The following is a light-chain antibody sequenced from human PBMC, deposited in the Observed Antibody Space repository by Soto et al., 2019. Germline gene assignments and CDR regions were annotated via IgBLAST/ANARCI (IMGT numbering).Light chain of an antibody. CDR1: QRISNY. CDR3: QHYNSYSEA. V-gene: IGKV1-5*01. CDR2: AAS. J-gene: IGKJ1*01. Sequence: DIQMTQSPSSLSASVGDRVTITCRASQRISNYLNWYQHKPGKAPRLLIYAASSLQSGVPSRFSGSGYGTEFTLTISSLQPDDFATYYCQHYNSYSEAFGQGTKVELK.